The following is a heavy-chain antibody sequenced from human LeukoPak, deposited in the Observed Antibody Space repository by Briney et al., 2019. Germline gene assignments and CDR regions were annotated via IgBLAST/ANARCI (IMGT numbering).Heavy chain of an antibody. Sequence: SETLSLTCTVSGGSIRSYYLSWIRQPAGKGLEWIGHIYPSGNTNYNPSLKSRVTMSVDTSKNQFSLKLSSVTAADTAVYYCARLGYSHSLDVFDIWAKGQWSPSLQ. CDR3: ARLGYSHSLDVFDI. CDR2: IYPSGNT. V-gene: IGHV4-4*07. D-gene: IGHD4-11*01. CDR1: GGSIRSYY. J-gene: IGHJ3*02.